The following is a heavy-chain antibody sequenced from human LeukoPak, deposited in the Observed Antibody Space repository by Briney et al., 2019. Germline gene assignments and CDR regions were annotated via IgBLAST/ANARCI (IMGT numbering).Heavy chain of an antibody. Sequence: GGSLRLSCLASGFTFSNYAMSWVRQAPGKGLEWVSGITISGRTAYYADSVKGRFTISRDNFKNTLYLQMNSLRAEDTAVYYCAKRGWETMGFLYYFVYGAREPRFPVSS. CDR1: GFTFSNYA. CDR2: ITISGRTA. V-gene: IGHV3-23*01. J-gene: IGHJ4*02. D-gene: IGHD3-10*01. CDR3: AKRGWETMGFLYYFVY.